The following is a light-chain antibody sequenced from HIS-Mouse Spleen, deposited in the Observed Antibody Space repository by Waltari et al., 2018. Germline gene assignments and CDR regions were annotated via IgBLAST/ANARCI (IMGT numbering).Light chain of an antibody. Sequence: SYELTQPPSVSVSPGQTARITCSGDALPKKYAYWYLQKSGQAPVLVIYEDSKRPSGCPEGFSGSSSGTMATLTISGAQVEDEADYYCYSTDSSGNHRVFGGGTKLTVL. V-gene: IGLV3-10*01. CDR1: ALPKKY. CDR2: EDS. J-gene: IGLJ2*01. CDR3: YSTDSSGNHRV.